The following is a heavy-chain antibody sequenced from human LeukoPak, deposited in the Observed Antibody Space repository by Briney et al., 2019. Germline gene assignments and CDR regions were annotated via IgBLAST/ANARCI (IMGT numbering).Heavy chain of an antibody. CDR2: IRYDGSNK. CDR3: AKDKPPSTLRYFDWLSIPDY. D-gene: IGHD3-9*01. CDR1: GFTFSSYG. V-gene: IGHV3-30*02. J-gene: IGHJ4*02. Sequence: GGSLRLSCAASGFTFSSYGMHWVRQAPGKGLEWVAFIRYDGSNKYYADSVKGRFTISRDNSKNTLYLQMNSLRAEDTAVYYCAKDKPPSTLRYFDWLSIPDYWGQGTLVTVSS.